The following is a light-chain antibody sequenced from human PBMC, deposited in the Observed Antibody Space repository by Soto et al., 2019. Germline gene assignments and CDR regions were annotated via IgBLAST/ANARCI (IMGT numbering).Light chain of an antibody. CDR1: QSISTW. CDR3: QQYNDSFPYT. J-gene: IGKJ2*01. V-gene: IGKV1-5*03. Sequence: DIQLTQSPSTLSASVGDRVTITCRASQSISTWLAWYQQKPGTAPKLLIHKASTLESGVPSRFSGSGSGTEFTLTVSSLQPDDFATYYCQQYNDSFPYTFGQGTKVDIK. CDR2: KAS.